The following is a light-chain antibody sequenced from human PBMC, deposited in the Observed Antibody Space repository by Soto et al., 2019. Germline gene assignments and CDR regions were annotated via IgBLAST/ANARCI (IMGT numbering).Light chain of an antibody. J-gene: IGLJ7*01. V-gene: IGLV1-47*01. CDR3: AAWDDSLSASV. Sequence: QSVLTQPPSASGTPGQGVTISCSGGSSNIGSNYGYWYQQLSGTAPKLLIYRNNQRPSGVPDRFSGSKSGTSASLAISGLRFEDEADYFCAAWDDSLSASVFGGGTQLTVL. CDR2: RNN. CDR1: SSNIGSNY.